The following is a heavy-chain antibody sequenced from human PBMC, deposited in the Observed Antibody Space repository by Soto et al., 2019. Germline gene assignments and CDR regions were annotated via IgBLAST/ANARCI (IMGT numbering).Heavy chain of an antibody. J-gene: IGHJ3*02. CDR3: ARALRYFDWLSYSDAFDI. CDR1: GGSVSSSSYY. CDR2: IYYSGST. V-gene: IGHV4-61*01. Sequence: SETLSLTCTVSGGSVSSSSYYWSWIRQPPGKGLEWIGYIYYSGSTNYNPSLKSRVTISVDRSKNQFSLKLSSVTAADTAVYYCARALRYFDWLSYSDAFDIWGQGTMVTVSS. D-gene: IGHD3-9*01.